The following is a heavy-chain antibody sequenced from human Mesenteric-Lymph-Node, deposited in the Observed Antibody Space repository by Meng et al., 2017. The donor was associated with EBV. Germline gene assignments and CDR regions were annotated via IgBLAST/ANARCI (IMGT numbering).Heavy chain of an antibody. J-gene: IGHJ4*02. CDR3: ARTGMGWLYYFDY. Sequence: QMQRQQWGAGLLKPSETLSLTCAFYGGSFSNHYWSWIRQPPGKGLEWIGEINHSGSTSYNPSLKSRVTISADTSKNQFSLKMRSVTAADTAVYYCARTGMGWLYYFDYWGQGTLVTVSS. CDR2: INHSGST. CDR1: GGSFSNHY. D-gene: IGHD5-12*01. V-gene: IGHV4-34*01.